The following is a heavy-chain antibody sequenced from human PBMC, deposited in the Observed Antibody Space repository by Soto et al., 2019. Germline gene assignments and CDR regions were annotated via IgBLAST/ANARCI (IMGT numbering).Heavy chain of an antibody. Sequence: VRQAPGKGLEWVSSISGSSSYIYYADSVKGRFTISRDNAKNSLYLQMNSLRAEDTAVYYCARGDYYYYGMDVWGQGTTVTVSS. V-gene: IGHV3-21*01. CDR2: ISGSSSYI. J-gene: IGHJ6*02. CDR3: ARGDYYYYGMDV.